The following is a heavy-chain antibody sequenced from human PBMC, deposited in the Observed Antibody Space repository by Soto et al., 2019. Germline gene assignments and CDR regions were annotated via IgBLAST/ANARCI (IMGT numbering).Heavy chain of an antibody. Sequence: QLQLQESGPGLVKPSETLSLTCTVSGGSISSNSYYWGWIRQPPGKGLEWIGSFYYSGSTYYNPSLKSRVTISVDTSKNQFSLKLSSVTAADTAVYYCARSSFTGGYYDFWSGYWPHLRFDYWGQGTLVTVSS. V-gene: IGHV4-39*01. J-gene: IGHJ4*02. CDR3: ARSSFTGGYYDFWSGYWPHLRFDY. D-gene: IGHD3-3*01. CDR1: GGSISSNSYY. CDR2: FYYSGST.